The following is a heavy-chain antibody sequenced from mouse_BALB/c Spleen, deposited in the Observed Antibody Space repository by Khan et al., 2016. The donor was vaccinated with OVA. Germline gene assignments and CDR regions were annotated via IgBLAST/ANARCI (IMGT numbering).Heavy chain of an antibody. CDR2: ISYSGST. J-gene: IGHJ1*01. Sequence: VSGPGLVKPSQSLSLTCTVTGYSITSDYAWNWIRQFPGNKLEWMGYISYSGSTSYNPSLKSRISITRDTSKNQFFLQLNSVTTGDTATYYCARRAYYANWYFDVWGAGTTVTVSS. CDR1: GYSITSDYA. CDR3: ARRAYYANWYFDV. D-gene: IGHD1-1*02. V-gene: IGHV3-2*02.